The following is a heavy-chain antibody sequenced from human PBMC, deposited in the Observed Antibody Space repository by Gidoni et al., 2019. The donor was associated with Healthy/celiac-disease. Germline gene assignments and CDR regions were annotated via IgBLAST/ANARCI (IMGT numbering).Heavy chain of an antibody. CDR3: ARGSIAGEYYGMDV. D-gene: IGHD6-13*01. V-gene: IGHV3-53*04. CDR2: IYSGGST. Sequence: SWVRQAPGKGLEWVSVIYSGGSTYYADSVKGRFTISRHNSKNTLYLQMNSLRAEDTAVYYCARGSIAGEYYGMDVWGQGTTVTVSS. J-gene: IGHJ6*02.